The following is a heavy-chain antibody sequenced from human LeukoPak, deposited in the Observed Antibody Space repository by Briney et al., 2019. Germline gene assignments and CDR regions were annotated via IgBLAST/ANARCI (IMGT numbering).Heavy chain of an antibody. CDR1: GYTFTSYD. D-gene: IGHD6-13*01. J-gene: IGHJ2*01. CDR2: MNPNSGNT. Sequence: ASVKVSCKASGYTFTSYDINWVRQATGQGLEWMGWMNPNSGNTGYAQKSQGRVTMTRNTSISTAYMELSSLRSEDTAVYYCARVSEERRGYSSSWPYWYFDLWGRGTLVTVSS. V-gene: IGHV1-8*01. CDR3: ARVSEERRGYSSSWPYWYFDL.